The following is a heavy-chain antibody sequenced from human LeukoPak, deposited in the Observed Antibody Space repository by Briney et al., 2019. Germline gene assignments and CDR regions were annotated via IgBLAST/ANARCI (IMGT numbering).Heavy chain of an antibody. CDR3: ARDPDYGDPE. CDR2: ITSSGTTT. CDR1: GFTFSDHY. V-gene: IGHV3-11*01. Sequence: GGSLRLSCAASGFTFSDHYMSWFRLSPGKGLEWLSYITSSGTTTDYADSVKGRFTISRDNAKNSMYLQMNSLRPEDTAVYYCARDPDYGDPEWGQGTLVPVSS. J-gene: IGHJ4*02. D-gene: IGHD4-17*01.